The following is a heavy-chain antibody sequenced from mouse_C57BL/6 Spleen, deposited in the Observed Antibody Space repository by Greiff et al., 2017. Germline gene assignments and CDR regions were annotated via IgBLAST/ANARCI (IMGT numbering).Heavy chain of an antibody. Sequence: EVQLQESGGGLVKPGGSLKLSCAASGFTFSDYGMHWVRQAPEKGLEWVAYISSGSSTIYYADTVKGRFTISRDNAKNTLFLQMTSLRSEDTAMYYCARGPLSYYFDYWGQGTTLTVSS. CDR2: ISSGSSTI. CDR1: GFTFSDYG. V-gene: IGHV5-17*01. J-gene: IGHJ2*01. CDR3: ARGPLSYYFDY.